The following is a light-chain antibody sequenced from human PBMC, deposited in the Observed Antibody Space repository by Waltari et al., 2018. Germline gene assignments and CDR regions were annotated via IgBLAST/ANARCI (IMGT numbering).Light chain of an antibody. Sequence: EIVLTQSPGTLSLSPGKRATLSCWASQSVGRALAWYQQKRGQAPRLLIYGASTRASGIPDRFSGSGSGTDFSLTINRLEPEDFAVYYCQHYVRLPVTFGQGTKVEIK. CDR3: QHYVRLPVT. V-gene: IGKV3-20*01. J-gene: IGKJ1*01. CDR1: QSVGRA. CDR2: GAS.